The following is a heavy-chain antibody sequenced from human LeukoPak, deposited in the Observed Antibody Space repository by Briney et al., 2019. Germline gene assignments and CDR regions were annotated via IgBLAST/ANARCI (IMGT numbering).Heavy chain of an antibody. D-gene: IGHD2-21*01. CDR3: ARDRQCGY. V-gene: IGHV1-18*01. J-gene: IGHJ4*02. Sequence: ASVKVSRKASGYTFTSYGISWVRQAPGQGLEWMGWISPYNGNTNYAPKLQGRVTMTTDTATSTAYMELTSLTSDDTAVYYCARDRQCGYWGQGTLVTVSS. CDR2: ISPYNGNT. CDR1: GYTFTSYG.